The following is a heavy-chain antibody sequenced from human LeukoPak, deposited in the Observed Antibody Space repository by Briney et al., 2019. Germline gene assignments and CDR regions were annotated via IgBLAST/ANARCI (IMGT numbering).Heavy chain of an antibody. Sequence: ASVKVSCKVSGYTLTELSMHWVRQAPGKGLEWMGGFDPEDGETIYAQKFQGRVTMTEDTSTDTAYMELSSLRSEDTAVYYCATGHPQGQLERPYYYYYMDVWGKGTTVTVSS. J-gene: IGHJ6*03. CDR2: FDPEDGET. CDR3: ATGHPQGQLERPYYYYYMDV. V-gene: IGHV1-24*01. D-gene: IGHD1-1*01. CDR1: GYTLTELS.